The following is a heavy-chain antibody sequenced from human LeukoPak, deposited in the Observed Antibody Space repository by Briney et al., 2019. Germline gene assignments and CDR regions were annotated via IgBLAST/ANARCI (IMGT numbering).Heavy chain of an antibody. Sequence: GGSLRLSCAASGFTFSTFGMNWVRQAPGKGLEWVSSISGSSSSIYYADSVKGRFTISRDNAKNSLYLQMNSLRAEDTAVYYCARGGYSYDYWGQGTLVTVSS. D-gene: IGHD5-18*01. CDR2: ISGSSSSI. CDR3: ARGGYSYDY. J-gene: IGHJ4*02. V-gene: IGHV3-21*06. CDR1: GFTFSTFG.